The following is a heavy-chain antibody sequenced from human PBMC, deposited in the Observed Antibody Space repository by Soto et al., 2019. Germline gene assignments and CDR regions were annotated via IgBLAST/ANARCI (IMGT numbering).Heavy chain of an antibody. CDR2: IYSGGYT. D-gene: IGHD3-10*01. Sequence: EVQLVESGGGLIQPGGSLRLSCAVSGFTVSNNYMSWVRQAPGKGLEGVSVIYSGGYTAYGDSVKGRFTISRDNSKNTLYLKKKSLGAHDQAGFYGGTPAGGGGYWGQGTLVTVSS. J-gene: IGHJ4*02. CDR3: GTPAGGGGY. V-gene: IGHV3-53*01. CDR1: GFTVSNNY.